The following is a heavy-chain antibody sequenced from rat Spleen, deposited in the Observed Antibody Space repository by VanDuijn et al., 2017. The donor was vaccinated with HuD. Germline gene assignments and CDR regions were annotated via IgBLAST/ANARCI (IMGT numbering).Heavy chain of an antibody. J-gene: IGHJ2*01. D-gene: IGHD4-3*01. CDR2: ITKSGAST. V-gene: IGHV5S13*01. Sequence: EVQLVESDGGLVQPGRSLKFSCVASGFTFSNYGLAWVRQAPTKGLEWVASITKSGASTYYRDSVKGRFTISRDNAKSTLYLQLDSLRSEDTATYYCARRFDFDYWGQGVMVTVSS. CDR1: GFTFSNYG. CDR3: ARRFDFDY.